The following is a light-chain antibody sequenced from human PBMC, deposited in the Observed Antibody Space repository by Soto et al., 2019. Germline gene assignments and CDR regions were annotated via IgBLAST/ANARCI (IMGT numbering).Light chain of an antibody. CDR2: EGT. J-gene: IGLJ2*01. CDR3: SSYAGSSARVV. V-gene: IGLV2-23*01. Sequence: QSVLTQPASVSGSPGQSITISCTRSSTDFENYNLVSWYQHCPDKAPKLIIYEGTKRPSEISDCFYGSESDTTASLIISGLQPEDEADYYCSSYAGSSARVVFGGGTQLTVL. CDR1: STDFENYNL.